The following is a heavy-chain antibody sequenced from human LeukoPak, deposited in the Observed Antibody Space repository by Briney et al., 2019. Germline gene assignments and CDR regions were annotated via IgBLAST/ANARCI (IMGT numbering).Heavy chain of an antibody. CDR3: ARAGGPTKKDIVVVPAAMDGGYYFDY. CDR2: MNPNSGNT. CDR1: GYTFTSYD. D-gene: IGHD2-2*01. Sequence: ASVKVSRKASGYTFTSYDINWVRQATGQGLEWMEWMNPNSGNTGYAQKFQGRVTMTRNTSISTAYMELSSLRSEDTAVYYCARAGGPTKKDIVVVPAAMDGGYYFDYWGQGTLVTVSS. V-gene: IGHV1-8*01. J-gene: IGHJ4*02.